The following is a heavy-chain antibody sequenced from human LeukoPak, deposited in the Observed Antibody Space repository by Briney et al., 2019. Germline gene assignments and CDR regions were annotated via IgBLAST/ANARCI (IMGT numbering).Heavy chain of an antibody. Sequence: PGGSLRLSCAASGFTFSSYAMHWVRQAPGKGLEWVAVISYDGSNKYYADSVKGRFTISRDNSKNTLYLQMNSLRAEDTAVYYCARDHGEVDTAMVTGYWGQGTLVTVSS. D-gene: IGHD5-18*01. CDR3: ARDHGEVDTAMVTGY. V-gene: IGHV3-30*01. J-gene: IGHJ4*02. CDR1: GFTFSSYA. CDR2: ISYDGSNK.